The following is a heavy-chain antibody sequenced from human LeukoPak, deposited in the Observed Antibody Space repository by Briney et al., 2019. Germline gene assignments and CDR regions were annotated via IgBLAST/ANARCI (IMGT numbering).Heavy chain of an antibody. V-gene: IGHV4-39*07. J-gene: IGHJ4*02. CDR2: IYYSGST. Sequence: SETLSLTCTVSGGSISSSSYYWGWIRQPPGKGLEWIGSIYYSGSTYYNPSLKSRVTISVDTSKNQFSLKLSSVTAADTAVYYCARELKGAAAQKAFDYWGQGTLDTVSS. CDR1: GGSISSSSYY. CDR3: ARELKGAAAQKAFDY. D-gene: IGHD6-13*01.